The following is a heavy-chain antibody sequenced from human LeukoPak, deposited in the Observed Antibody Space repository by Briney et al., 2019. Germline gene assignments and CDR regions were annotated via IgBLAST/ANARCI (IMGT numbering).Heavy chain of an antibody. CDR1: GGTFSSYA. Sequence: SVKVSCKASGGTFSSYAISWVRQAPAQGLEWMGRIIPILGIANYAQKFQGRVTITADKSTSTAYMELSSLRSEDTAVYYCASGGIVVVITLDYWGQGTLVTVSS. D-gene: IGHD3-22*01. CDR2: IIPILGIA. J-gene: IGHJ4*02. V-gene: IGHV1-69*04. CDR3: ASGGIVVVITLDY.